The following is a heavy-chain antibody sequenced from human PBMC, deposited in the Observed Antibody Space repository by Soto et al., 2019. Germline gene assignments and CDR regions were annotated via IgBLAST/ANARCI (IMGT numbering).Heavy chain of an antibody. V-gene: IGHV1-24*01. D-gene: IGHD2-2*01. CDR2: FDPEDGET. J-gene: IGHJ4*02. CDR3: ATVKGYCSSTSCPYSYFDY. Sequence: ASVKVSCKVSGYAHTELSMHWVRQAPGKGLEWMGGFDPEDGETTYAQKFQGRVTMTEDTSTDTAYMELSSLRSEDTAVYYCATVKGYCSSTSCPYSYFDYWGQGTPVTVSS. CDR1: GYAHTELS.